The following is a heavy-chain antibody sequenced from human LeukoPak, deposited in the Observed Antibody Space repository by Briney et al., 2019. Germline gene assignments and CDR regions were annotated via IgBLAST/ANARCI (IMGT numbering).Heavy chain of an antibody. CDR1: GYTFTNYW. CDR2: IYPGDSDT. V-gene: IGHV5-51*01. D-gene: IGHD5-24*01. J-gene: IGHJ4*02. CDR3: ARHPRDGYNYVY. Sequence: GESLKISCKGSGYTFTNYWIGWVRQMPGKGLEFMGIIYPGDSDTRYSPSFQGQVTISVDKSINTAYLQWSSLKASDSAMYYCARHPRDGYNYVYWGQGTLVTVSS.